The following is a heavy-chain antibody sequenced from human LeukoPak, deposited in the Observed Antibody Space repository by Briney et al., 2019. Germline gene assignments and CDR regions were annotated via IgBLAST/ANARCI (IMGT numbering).Heavy chain of an antibody. CDR2: ITGNHGAT. V-gene: IGHV3-23*01. D-gene: IGHD4-17*01. Sequence: GGSLRLSCAASGFTFSSFAMTWVRQAPGKGLEWVLSITGNHGATYNIDSVKGRFTISRDNSQNTLYLQMNSLRVEDTAVYYCTKDPNGNYVGAFDPWGQGTLVTVSS. CDR3: TKDPNGNYVGAFDP. J-gene: IGHJ5*02. CDR1: GFTFSSFA.